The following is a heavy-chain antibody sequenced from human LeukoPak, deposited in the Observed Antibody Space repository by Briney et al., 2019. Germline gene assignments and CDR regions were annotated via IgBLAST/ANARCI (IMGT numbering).Heavy chain of an antibody. Sequence: ASETLSLTCAVYGGSFSGYYWSWIRQPPGKGLEWIGEINHSGSTNYNPSLKSRVTISVDTSKNQFSLKLSSVTAADTAVYYCARTLLPAASNNRFDPWGQGTLVTVSS. CDR1: GGSFSGYY. CDR3: ARTLLPAASNNRFDP. J-gene: IGHJ5*02. CDR2: INHSGST. D-gene: IGHD2-2*01. V-gene: IGHV4-34*01.